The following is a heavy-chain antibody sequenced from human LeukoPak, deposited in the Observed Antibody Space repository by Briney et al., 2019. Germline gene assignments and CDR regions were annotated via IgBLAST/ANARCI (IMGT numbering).Heavy chain of an antibody. D-gene: IGHD4-17*01. V-gene: IGHV4-59*01. Sequence: SETLSLTCTVSDGSISTYYWSWIRQSPGKGLEWVGYIHNSGSTNYNPSLKSRVTISVDTSKNQFSLKLSSVTAADTAVYYCTSALTTLEYFQHWGRGTLVTVSS. CDR2: IHNSGST. CDR1: DGSISTYY. J-gene: IGHJ1*01. CDR3: TSALTTLEYFQH.